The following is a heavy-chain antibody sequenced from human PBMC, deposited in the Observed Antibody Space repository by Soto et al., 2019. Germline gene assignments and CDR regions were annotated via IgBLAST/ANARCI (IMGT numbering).Heavy chain of an antibody. CDR2: IYYSGST. CDR1: GGSISSGDYY. V-gene: IGHV4-30-4*01. Sequence: PSETLSLTCTVSGGSISSGDYYWSWIRQPPGKGLEWIGYIYYSGSTYYNPSLKSRVTISVDTSKNQFSLKLSSVTAADTAVYYCARVPRSGAAAGTYYRGQGTLVTVSS. J-gene: IGHJ4*02. D-gene: IGHD6-13*01. CDR3: ARVPRSGAAAGTYY.